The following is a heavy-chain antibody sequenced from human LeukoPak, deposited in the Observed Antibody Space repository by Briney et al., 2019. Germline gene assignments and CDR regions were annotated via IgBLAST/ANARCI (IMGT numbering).Heavy chain of an antibody. D-gene: IGHD6-13*01. Sequence: SETLSLTCTVSGGSISSYYWSWIRQPAGKGLEWIGRIYTSGSTSYNPSLKSRVTMSVDTSKNQFPLKLSSVTAADTAVYYCARGFSSSWYRSFGYWGQGTLVTVSS. V-gene: IGHV4-4*07. CDR2: IYTSGST. CDR1: GGSISSYY. J-gene: IGHJ4*02. CDR3: ARGFSSSWYRSFGY.